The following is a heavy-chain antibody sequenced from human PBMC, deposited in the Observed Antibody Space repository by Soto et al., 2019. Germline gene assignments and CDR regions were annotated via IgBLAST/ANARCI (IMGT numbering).Heavy chain of an antibody. D-gene: IGHD6-25*01. CDR3: AGGSSSAWIDF. CDR2: IMAYNNNP. CDR1: GYTFSNYG. V-gene: IGHV1-18*01. Sequence: ASVKVSCKASGYTFSNYGVNWVRQAPGQGLEWLGYIMAYNNNPHYAQKFVGRVTMTADTSTSTAFLELRSLTSDDTAVYFCAGGSSSAWIDFWGQGTLVTVSS. J-gene: IGHJ4*02.